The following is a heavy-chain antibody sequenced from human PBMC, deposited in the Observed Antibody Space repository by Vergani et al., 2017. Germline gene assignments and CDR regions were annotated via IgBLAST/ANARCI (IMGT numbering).Heavy chain of an antibody. D-gene: IGHD5-12*01. J-gene: IGHJ2*01. CDR3: ASGPKWLRHWYFDL. CDR2: INHSGST. V-gene: IGHV4-34*01. CDR1: GGSFSGYY. Sequence: QVQLQQWGAGLLKPSETLSLTCAVYGGSFSGYYWSWIRQPPGKGLEWIGEINHSGSTNYNPSLKSRVTISVDTSKNQFSLKLSSVTAADTAVYYCASGPKWLRHWYFDLWGRGTLVTVSS.